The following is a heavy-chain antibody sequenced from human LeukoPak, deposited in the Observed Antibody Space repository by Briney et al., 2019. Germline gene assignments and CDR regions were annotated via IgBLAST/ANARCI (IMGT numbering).Heavy chain of an antibody. Sequence: GGSLRLSCAASGFTFSSYSMNWVRQAPGKGLEWVSTMSGSGGRTYYADSVKGRFTISRDSPKNTLYLQMNSLRAEDTAVYYCAKYCSGGNCYSGFDYWGQGTLVTVSS. J-gene: IGHJ4*02. CDR2: MSGSGGRT. D-gene: IGHD2-15*01. V-gene: IGHV3-23*01. CDR3: AKYCSGGNCYSGFDY. CDR1: GFTFSSYS.